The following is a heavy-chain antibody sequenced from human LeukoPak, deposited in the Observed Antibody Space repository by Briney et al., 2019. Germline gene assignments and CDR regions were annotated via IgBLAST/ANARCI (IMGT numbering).Heavy chain of an antibody. D-gene: IGHD6-6*01. V-gene: IGHV3-48*01. CDR3: ARWDIAARPS. Sequence: GGSLRLSCAASGFTFSSYSMNWVRQAPGKGLEWVSYISSSSSTIYYADSVKGRFTISRDNAKNSLYPQMNSLRAEDTAVYYCARWDIAARPSWGQGTLVTVSS. CDR2: ISSSSSTI. CDR1: GFTFSSYS. J-gene: IGHJ4*02.